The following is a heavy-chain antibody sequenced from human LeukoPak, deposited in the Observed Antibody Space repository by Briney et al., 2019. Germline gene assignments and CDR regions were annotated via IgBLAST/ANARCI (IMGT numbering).Heavy chain of an antibody. V-gene: IGHV4-39*01. CDR1: AGFISSSSYE. J-gene: IGHJ1*01. D-gene: IGHD3-22*01. CDR2: IYYSGLS. CDR3: ARRRYYDSTGYLE. Sequence: SETLSLACTISAGFISSSSYEWGWIRQPPGNGLECIGDIYYSGLSHYNPALKGRVSMSIDTSKNQFSLELRSVAAAGTALYYCARRRYYDSTGYLEWGQGTLVTVTS.